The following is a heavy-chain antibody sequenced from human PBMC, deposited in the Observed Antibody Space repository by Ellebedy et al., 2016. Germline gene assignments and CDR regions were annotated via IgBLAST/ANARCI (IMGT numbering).Heavy chain of an antibody. CDR1: GFIFSDYY. J-gene: IGHJ6*02. Sequence: GESLKISXAASGFIFSDYYMSWIRQAPGKGLEWLSFISHSGSRIYHADSVKGRFTISRDNAKNLLFLQMNSLRDEDTAVYYCARTIMVRGVAGYGMDVWGQGTTVTVSS. CDR2: ISHSGSRI. CDR3: ARTIMVRGVAGYGMDV. D-gene: IGHD3-10*01. V-gene: IGHV3-11*01.